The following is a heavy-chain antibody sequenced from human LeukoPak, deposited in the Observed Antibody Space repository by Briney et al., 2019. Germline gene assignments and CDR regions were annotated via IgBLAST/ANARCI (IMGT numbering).Heavy chain of an antibody. CDR3: CRNHSCADY. CDR1: GFTSSDYS. D-gene: IGHD2-2*01. CDR2: IGSSSGYT. J-gene: IGHJ4*02. Sequence: GGSLRLSCAASGFTSSDYSMNWVRQAPGKGLEWISSIGSSSGYTNYADSVKGRFTISGDNAKNSLYLQMNSLRVEDTAVYYYCRNHSCADYCGQGALVTVSS. V-gene: IGHV3-21*01.